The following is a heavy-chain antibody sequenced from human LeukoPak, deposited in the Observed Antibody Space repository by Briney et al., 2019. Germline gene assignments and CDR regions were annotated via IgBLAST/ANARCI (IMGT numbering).Heavy chain of an antibody. J-gene: IGHJ4*02. V-gene: IGHV4-59*01. CDR1: YGSISSYY. CDR3: ARSGGFGSDY. Sequence: SETLSLTCIVSYGSISSYYWSWIRQPPGKGLEWIGQIYSSGITNYSPSLKSRVTISVDASKNQFSLKLTSVTAADTAVYFCARSGGFGSDYWGQGTLVTVSS. D-gene: IGHD6-25*01. CDR2: IYSSGIT.